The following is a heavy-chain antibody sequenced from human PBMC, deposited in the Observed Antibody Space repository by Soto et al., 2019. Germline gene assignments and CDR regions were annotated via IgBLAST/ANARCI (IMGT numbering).Heavy chain of an antibody. CDR2: INPNNGDT. D-gene: IGHD3-9*01. V-gene: IGHV1-2*02. CDR3: ARDVSLTSPDDWL. J-gene: IGHJ4*02. CDR1: GDTLTNSY. Sequence: GASVKVSCKASGDTLTNSYLHWVRQAPGQGLEWLGWINPNNGDTNYAQKVRGRVTMTRDTSTNTVYMELRSLTSDDTAVYYCARDVSLTSPDDWLWGQGTPVTVSS.